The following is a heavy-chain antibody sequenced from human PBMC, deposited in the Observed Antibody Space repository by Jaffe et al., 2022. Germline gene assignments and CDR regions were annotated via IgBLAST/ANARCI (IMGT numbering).Heavy chain of an antibody. CDR2: ISSSGSTI. CDR1: GFTFSSYE. J-gene: IGHJ4*02. CDR3: ARDGLYSSGWLHVRAFDY. V-gene: IGHV3-48*03. Sequence: EVQLVESGGGLVQPGGSLRLSCAASGFTFSSYEMNWVRQAPGKGLEWVSYISSSGSTIYYADSVKGRFTISRDNAKNSLYLQMNSLRAEDTAVYYCARDGLYSSGWLHVRAFDYWGQGTLVTVSS. D-gene: IGHD6-19*01.